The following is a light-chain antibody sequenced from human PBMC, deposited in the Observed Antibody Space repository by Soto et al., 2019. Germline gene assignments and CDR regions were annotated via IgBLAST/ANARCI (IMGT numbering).Light chain of an antibody. Sequence: LTQPASVSGSPGQSITISCTGASSDVGGYNYVSWYQHHPGKAPKLMIYEVTNRPSGVSIRFSGSKSGTTASLTISGLQAEDEADYYCLSFTSSFTYIFGTGTKVTVL. J-gene: IGLJ1*01. CDR3: LSFTSSFTYI. CDR2: EVT. V-gene: IGLV2-14*01. CDR1: SSDVGGYNY.